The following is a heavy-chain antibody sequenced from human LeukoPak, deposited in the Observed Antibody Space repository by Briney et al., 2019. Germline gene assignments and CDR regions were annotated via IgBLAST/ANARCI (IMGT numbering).Heavy chain of an antibody. V-gene: IGHV4-59*12. CDR1: GGSISTYY. CDR2: IYYSEST. Sequence: SETLSLTCTVSGGSISTYYWSWIRQPPGKGLEWIGYIYYSESTNYNPSLKSRVTISVDTSKNQFSLKLSSVTAADTAVYYCARDRTRDFWSGYSGAFDIWGQGTMVTVSS. D-gene: IGHD3-3*01. CDR3: ARDRTRDFWSGYSGAFDI. J-gene: IGHJ3*02.